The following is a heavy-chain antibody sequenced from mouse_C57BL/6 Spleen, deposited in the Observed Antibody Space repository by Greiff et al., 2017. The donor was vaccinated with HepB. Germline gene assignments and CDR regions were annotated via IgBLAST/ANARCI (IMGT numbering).Heavy chain of an antibody. CDR2: ISSGSSTI. J-gene: IGHJ4*01. V-gene: IGHV5-17*01. CDR3: ARPLYDYDKAMDY. D-gene: IGHD2-4*01. Sequence: EVQGVESGGGLVKPGGSLKLSCAASGFTFSDYGMHWVRQAPEKGLEWVAYISSGSSTIYYADTVKGRFTISRDNAKNTLFLQMTSLRSEETAMYYCARPLYDYDKAMDYWGQGTSVTVSS. CDR1: GFTFSDYG.